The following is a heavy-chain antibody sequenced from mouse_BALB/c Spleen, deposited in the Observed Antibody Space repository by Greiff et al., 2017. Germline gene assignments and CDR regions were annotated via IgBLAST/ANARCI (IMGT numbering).Heavy chain of an antibody. J-gene: IGHJ4*01. CDR1: GFTFNTYA. V-gene: IGHV10-3*03. D-gene: IGHD2-12*01. Sequence: EAGGGLVQPKGSLKLSCAASGFTFNTYAMHWVCQAPGKGLEWVARIRSKSNNYATYYADSVKDRFTISRDDSQSMLYLQMNNMKTEDTAMYYCVREVSYGGGYYAMDYWGQGTSVTVSS. CDR3: VREVSYGGGYYAMDY. CDR2: IRSKSNNYAT.